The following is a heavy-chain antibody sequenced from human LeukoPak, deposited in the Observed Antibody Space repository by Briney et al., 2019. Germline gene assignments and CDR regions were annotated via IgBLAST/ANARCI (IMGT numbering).Heavy chain of an antibody. J-gene: IGHJ3*02. CDR3: ARTPPRIVGATGPTDAFDI. V-gene: IGHV1-2*02. CDR1: GYTFTSYG. D-gene: IGHD1-26*01. CDR2: INPNSGGT. Sequence: ASVKVSCKASGYTFTSYGISWVRQAPGQGLEWMGWINPNSGGTNYAQKFQGRVTMTRDTSISTAYMELSRLRSDDTAVYYCARTPPRIVGATGPTDAFDIWGQGTMVTVSS.